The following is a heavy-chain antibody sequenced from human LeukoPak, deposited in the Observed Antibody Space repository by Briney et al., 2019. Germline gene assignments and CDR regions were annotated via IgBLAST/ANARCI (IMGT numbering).Heavy chain of an antibody. V-gene: IGHV4-4*09. CDR3: ARCYYGSGSHYYYYYMDV. D-gene: IGHD3-10*01. Sequence: SETLSLTCTVSGGSISSYYWSWIRQPPGKGLEWIGYIYTSGSTNYNSSLKSRVTISVDTSKNQFSLKLSSVTAADTAVYYCARCYYGSGSHYYYYYMDVWGKGTTVTVSS. CDR1: GGSISSYY. J-gene: IGHJ6*03. CDR2: IYTSGST.